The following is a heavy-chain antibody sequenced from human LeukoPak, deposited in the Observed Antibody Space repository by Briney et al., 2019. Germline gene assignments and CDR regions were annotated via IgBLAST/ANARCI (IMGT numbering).Heavy chain of an antibody. Sequence: SETLSLTCTVSGGSISSYYWSWIRQPPGRGLEWIGDIYYSGSTNYKHSLKSRVTISVDMSKNQFSLKLNSVTAADTAVYYCARAVKYYYDSSGYPKWFDPWGQGTLVTVFS. CDR2: IYYSGST. CDR1: GGSISSYY. D-gene: IGHD3-22*01. J-gene: IGHJ5*02. V-gene: IGHV4-59*01. CDR3: ARAVKYYYDSSGYPKWFDP.